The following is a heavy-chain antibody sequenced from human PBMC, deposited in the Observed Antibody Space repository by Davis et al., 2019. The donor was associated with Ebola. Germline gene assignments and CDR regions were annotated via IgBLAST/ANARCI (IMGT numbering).Heavy chain of an antibody. CDR3: ARIRWLHSRFDP. Sequence: MPSETLSLTCAVSGGSISSGGYSWSWIRQPPGKGLEWIGYIYHSGSTYYNPSLKSRVTISVDRSKNQFSLKLSSVTAADTAVYYCARIRWLHSRFDPWGQGTLVTVSS. CDR1: GGSISSGGYS. D-gene: IGHD5-24*01. V-gene: IGHV4-30-2*01. J-gene: IGHJ5*02. CDR2: IYHSGST.